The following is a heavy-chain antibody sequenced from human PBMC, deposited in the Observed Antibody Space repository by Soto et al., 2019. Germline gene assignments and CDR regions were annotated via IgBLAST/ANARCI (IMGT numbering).Heavy chain of an antibody. V-gene: IGHV4-59*01. J-gene: IGHJ5*02. Sequence: SETLSLTYTVSGGSISSYYWSWIRQPPGKGLEWIGYIYYSGSTNYNPSLKSRVTISVDTSKNQFSLKLSSVTAADTAVYYCAREKCSSTSCYAIWFDPWGQGTLVTVSS. CDR1: GGSISSYY. CDR2: IYYSGST. D-gene: IGHD2-2*01. CDR3: AREKCSSTSCYAIWFDP.